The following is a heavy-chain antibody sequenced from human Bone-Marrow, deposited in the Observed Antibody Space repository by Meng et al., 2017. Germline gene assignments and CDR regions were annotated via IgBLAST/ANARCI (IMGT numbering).Heavy chain of an antibody. CDR2: INPNSGGT. Sequence: ASVKVSCKASGYTFTGYYMHWVRQAPGQGLEWMGWINPNSGGTNYAQKFQGRVTMTRDTSISTAYMELSRLRSDDTAVYYCARESSGWYGRWFDPWGQGTLVTVSS. CDR1: GYTFTGYY. CDR3: ARESSGWYGRWFDP. J-gene: IGHJ5*02. D-gene: IGHD6-19*01. V-gene: IGHV1-2*02.